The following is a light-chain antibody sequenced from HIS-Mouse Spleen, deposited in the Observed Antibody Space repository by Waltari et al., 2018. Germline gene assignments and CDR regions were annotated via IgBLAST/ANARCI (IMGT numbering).Light chain of an antibody. Sequence: DIVMTQSPDSLAVSLGERATINCKSSQSVLYSSNNKNHLDWYQQKPGQPPKLLIYWASTRESGVPDRFSGSGSGTDFTLTISSLQAEDVAVYYCQQYYSTPRTFGQGTKVEIK. J-gene: IGKJ1*01. CDR1: QSVLYSSNNKNH. CDR3: QQYYSTPRT. CDR2: WAS. V-gene: IGKV4-1*01.